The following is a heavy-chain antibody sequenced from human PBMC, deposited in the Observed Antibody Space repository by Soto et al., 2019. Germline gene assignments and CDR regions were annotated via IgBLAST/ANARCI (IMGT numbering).Heavy chain of an antibody. V-gene: IGHV3-23*01. D-gene: IGHD1-26*01. CDR2: LSGGGGST. CDR3: AKERATTTAFDY. CDR1: GFTFGAFA. J-gene: IGHJ4*02. Sequence: GGSLRLSCAASGFTFGAFAMAWVRQRPGNGLEWVSSLSGGGGSTYYNNSVRGRFTISRDNTKNTLFLQMNSLRAEDTAVYYCAKERATTTAFDYWGQGALVTVSS.